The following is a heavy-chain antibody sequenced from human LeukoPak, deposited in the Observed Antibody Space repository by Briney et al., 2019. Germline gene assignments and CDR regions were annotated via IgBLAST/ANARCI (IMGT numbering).Heavy chain of an antibody. D-gene: IGHD5-24*01. Sequence: SETLSLTCAVSGGSFTGYYWSWIRQSPGKGLEWIGEISHAGSTTYNPSLKSRVIISLDTSKNHVSLSLSSLTAPDTAVYYCARDMATTTGAYDSWGQGALVTVSS. J-gene: IGHJ4*02. CDR1: GGSFTGYY. CDR3: ARDMATTTGAYDS. V-gene: IGHV4-34*01. CDR2: ISHAGST.